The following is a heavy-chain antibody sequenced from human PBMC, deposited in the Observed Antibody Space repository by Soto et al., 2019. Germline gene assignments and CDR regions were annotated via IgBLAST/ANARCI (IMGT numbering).Heavy chain of an antibody. CDR1: GFVFSDFQ. D-gene: IGHD3-16*01. CDR2: ITGTSAFT. J-gene: IGHJ4*02. V-gene: IGHV3-21*01. CDR3: ARDNLAFQGAFDL. Sequence: GGSLRLSCAASGFVFSDFQFNWVRQAPGGGIDWLSSITGTSAFTEYAESIEGRFTISRDNPNKLLFLHMDNLRPEDTAVYYCARDNLAFQGAFDLWGQGTLVTVSS.